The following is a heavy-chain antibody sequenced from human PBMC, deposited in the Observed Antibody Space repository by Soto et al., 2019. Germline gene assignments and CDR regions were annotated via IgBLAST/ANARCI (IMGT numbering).Heavy chain of an antibody. Sequence: SETLSLTCTVSGGSISSSSYYWGWIRQPPGKGLEWIGSIFYSGSTYYNPSLKSRVTISVDTSKNQFSLKLSSVTAADTAVYYCARHLTYCSAGSCSSFLYFALWVRGTLVT. CDR1: GGSISSSSYY. CDR3: ARHLTYCSAGSCSSFLYFAL. J-gene: IGHJ2*01. D-gene: IGHD2-15*01. V-gene: IGHV4-39*01. CDR2: IFYSGST.